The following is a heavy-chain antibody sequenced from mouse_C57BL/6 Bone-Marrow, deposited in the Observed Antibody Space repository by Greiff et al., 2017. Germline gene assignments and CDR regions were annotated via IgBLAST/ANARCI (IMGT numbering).Heavy chain of an antibody. V-gene: IGHV1-76*01. CDR1: GYTFTDYY. J-gene: IGHJ3*01. CDR2: IYPGSGNT. Sequence: VQLQESGAELVRPGASVKLSCKASGYTFTDYYINWVKQRPGQGLEWIARIYPGSGNTYYNEKFKGKATLTAEKSSSTAYMQLSSLTSEDSAVYFCARGIYDGYTGGFAYWGQGTLVTVSA. D-gene: IGHD2-3*01. CDR3: ARGIYDGYTGGFAY.